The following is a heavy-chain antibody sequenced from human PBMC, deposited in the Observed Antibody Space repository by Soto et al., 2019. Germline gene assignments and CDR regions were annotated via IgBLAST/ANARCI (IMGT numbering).Heavy chain of an antibody. Sequence: XTLSLPCTVSGGSLSSSSYYWGWIRQPPGKGLEWIGSIYYSGSTYYNPSLKGRVTISVDTSKNQFSLKLSSVTAADTAVYYCARRRVIHYYYGMDVWGQGTTVTVSS. J-gene: IGHJ6*02. CDR3: ARRRVIHYYYGMDV. V-gene: IGHV4-39*01. D-gene: IGHD3-9*01. CDR2: IYYSGST. CDR1: GGSLSSSSYY.